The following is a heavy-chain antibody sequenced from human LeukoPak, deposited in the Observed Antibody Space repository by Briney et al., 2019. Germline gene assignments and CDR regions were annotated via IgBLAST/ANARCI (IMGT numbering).Heavy chain of an antibody. D-gene: IGHD6-25*01. CDR2: IWYDGSNK. J-gene: IGHJ5*02. CDR1: GFTFSSYG. Sequence: GGSLRLSCAASGFTFSSYGMHWVRQAPGKGLEWVAVIWYDGSNKYYADSVKGRFTISRDNSKNTLYLQMNSLRTEDTAVYYCARDPYSSGVNWFDPWGQGTLVTVSS. CDR3: ARDPYSSGVNWFDP. V-gene: IGHV3-33*08.